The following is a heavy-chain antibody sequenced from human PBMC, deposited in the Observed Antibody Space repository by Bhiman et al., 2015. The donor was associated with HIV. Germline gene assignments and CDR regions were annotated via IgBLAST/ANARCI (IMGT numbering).Heavy chain of an antibody. CDR3: ARRYRGLDY. D-gene: IGHD5-18*01. V-gene: IGHV3-53*01. CDR2: IYSGGST. Sequence: EVQLVESGGGLIQPGGSLRLSCAASGFIVSSNDMSWVRQAPGKGLEWVSGIYSGGSTYYADSVKGRFTISRDNFKNTLYLQVNSLRAEDTAVYYCARRYRGLDYWGQGTLVTVSS. CDR1: GFIVSSND. J-gene: IGHJ4*02.